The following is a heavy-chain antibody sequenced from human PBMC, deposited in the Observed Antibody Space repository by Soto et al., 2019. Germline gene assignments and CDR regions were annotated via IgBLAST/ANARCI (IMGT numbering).Heavy chain of an antibody. Sequence: QVQLVQSGAEVQKPGSSVKVSCKASGGTFSSYAISWVRQAPGQGLEWMGGIIPIFGTANYAQKFQGRVTITADESTSTAYMELSSLRSEDTAVYYCARGGWEAVAAFGPFDYWGQGTLVTVSS. D-gene: IGHD6-19*01. J-gene: IGHJ4*02. V-gene: IGHV1-69*01. CDR3: ARGGWEAVAAFGPFDY. CDR2: IIPIFGTA. CDR1: GGTFSSYA.